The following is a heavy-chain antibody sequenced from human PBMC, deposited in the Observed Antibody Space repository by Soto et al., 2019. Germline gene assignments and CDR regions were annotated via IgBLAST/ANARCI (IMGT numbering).Heavy chain of an antibody. CDR3: ARDKGYGFGWSSSSGMDV. CDR2: ISGYNGNT. J-gene: IGHJ6*02. D-gene: IGHD5-18*01. V-gene: IGHV1-18*01. Sequence: ASVKVSCKASGSTFSNFGLSWVRQAPGQGLEWMGWISGYNGNTNSAERFQGRVTMTTDTSTSTAYMEVRGLTSDDTAVYYCARDKGYGFGWSSSSGMDVWGQGTTVTVS. CDR1: GSTFSNFG.